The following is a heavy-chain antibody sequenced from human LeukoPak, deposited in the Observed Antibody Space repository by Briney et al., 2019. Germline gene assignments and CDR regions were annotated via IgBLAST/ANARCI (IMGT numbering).Heavy chain of an antibody. CDR2: ISAYNGNK. CDR3: TRDLGIQLGGSDY. V-gene: IGHV1-18*01. CDR1: GYTFTSYG. J-gene: IGHJ4*02. Sequence: GTSVKVSCKASGYTFTSYGISWVRQAPGHGLEWMGWISAYNGNKNYTPKHHGRVTMTTATSTRTTSMDLWRRRSDDTSADLCTRDLGIQLGGSDYWGQGTLVTVSS. D-gene: IGHD5-18*01.